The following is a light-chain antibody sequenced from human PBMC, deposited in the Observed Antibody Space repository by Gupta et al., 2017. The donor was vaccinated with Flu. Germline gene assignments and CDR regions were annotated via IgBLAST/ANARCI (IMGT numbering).Light chain of an antibody. V-gene: IGLV6-57*03. Sequence: KFMLTQPQSVSESPGQTVTIFCTRSSGAIVTNFVQWYQQRPGRAPTTVIYEHDQRPAGVPARFSGSVDSSSNSASLTISGLSTEDEAGYYCQSYDGNTVVFGGGTKLTVL. CDR1: SGAIVTNF. CDR3: QSYDGNTVV. CDR2: EHD. J-gene: IGLJ2*01.